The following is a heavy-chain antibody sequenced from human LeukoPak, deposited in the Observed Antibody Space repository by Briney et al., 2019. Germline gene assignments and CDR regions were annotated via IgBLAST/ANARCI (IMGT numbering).Heavy chain of an antibody. CDR3: AAYSSGWYAYY. CDR2: IIPIFGTA. J-gene: IGHJ4*02. D-gene: IGHD6-19*01. V-gene: IGHV1-69*06. Sequence: SVKVSCKASGGTFSSYAISWVRQAPGQGLEWMGGIIPIFGTANYAQKFQGRVTMTEDTSTDTAYMELSSLRSEDTAVYYCAAYSSGWYAYYWGQGTLVTVSS. CDR1: GGTFSSYA.